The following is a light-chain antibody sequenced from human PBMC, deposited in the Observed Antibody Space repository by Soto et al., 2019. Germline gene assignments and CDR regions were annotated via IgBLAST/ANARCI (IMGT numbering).Light chain of an antibody. CDR1: QSVSSDY. CDR2: RAS. J-gene: IGKJ4*01. V-gene: IGKV3-20*01. CDR3: QQYGSSPLT. Sequence: EIVLTQSPGTLSLSLGERATLSCRASQSVSSDYAAWYRQKPGQVPTVLIYRASTRATGIPDRFSGSGSGTDFTLTISRVEPEDFAVYYCQQYGSSPLTFGRGTKADIK.